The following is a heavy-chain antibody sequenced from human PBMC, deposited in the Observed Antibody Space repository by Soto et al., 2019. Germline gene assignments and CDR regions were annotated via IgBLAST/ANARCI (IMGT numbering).Heavy chain of an antibody. CDR3: ARTPLYGDYPHPFDY. Sequence: EVQLVESGGGLVKPGGSLRLSCAASGFTFSYYTMNWVRQAPGKGLEWVSSISSSSSYIYYADSVKGRFNISRDNAQNSLYLQMNSLRAEDTAVYYCARTPLYGDYPHPFDYWGQGTLVTVSS. D-gene: IGHD4-17*01. J-gene: IGHJ4*02. V-gene: IGHV3-21*01. CDR1: GFTFSYYT. CDR2: ISSSSSYI.